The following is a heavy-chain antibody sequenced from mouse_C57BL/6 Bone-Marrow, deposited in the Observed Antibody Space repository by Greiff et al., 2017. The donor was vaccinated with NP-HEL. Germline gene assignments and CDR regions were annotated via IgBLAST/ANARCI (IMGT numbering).Heavy chain of an antibody. Sequence: QVQLKQSGAELVRPGASVTLSCKASGYTFTDYEMHWVKQTPVHGLEWIGAIDPETGGTAYNQKFKGKAILTADKSSSTAYMELRSLTSEDSAVYYCTRRGSRGFDYWGQGTTLTVSS. CDR1: GYTFTDYE. D-gene: IGHD1-1*01. V-gene: IGHV1-15*01. CDR3: TRRGSRGFDY. CDR2: IDPETGGT. J-gene: IGHJ2*01.